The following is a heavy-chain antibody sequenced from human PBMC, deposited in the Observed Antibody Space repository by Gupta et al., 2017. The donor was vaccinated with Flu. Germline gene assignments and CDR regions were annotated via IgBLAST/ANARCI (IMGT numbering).Heavy chain of an antibody. J-gene: IGHJ4*02. Sequence: TFDEYAMHWVREVPGQGLEWVSGITWNSGTIRYADSMQGRFNISRDNAKNSLYLQMNSLRPEDTAFYYCAKDRGYWRDHDNWGQGTLVTVSS. CDR3: AKDRGYWRDHDN. D-gene: IGHD3-22*01. V-gene: IGHV3-9*01. CDR2: ITWNSGTI. CDR1: TFDEYA.